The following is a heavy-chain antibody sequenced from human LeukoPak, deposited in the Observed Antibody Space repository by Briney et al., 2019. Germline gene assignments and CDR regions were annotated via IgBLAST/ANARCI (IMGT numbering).Heavy chain of an antibody. V-gene: IGHV3-49*03. CDR3: TRDSWADYYYYGMDV. CDR1: GFTFGDYA. Sequence: PGGSLRLSCTASGFTFGDYAMSWFRQAPGKGLEWVGFIRSKAYGGTTEYAASVKGRFTISRDDSKSIAYLQMNSLKTEDTAVYYCTRDSWADYYYYGMDVWGQGTTVTVSS. D-gene: IGHD2-15*01. J-gene: IGHJ6*02. CDR2: IRSKAYGGTT.